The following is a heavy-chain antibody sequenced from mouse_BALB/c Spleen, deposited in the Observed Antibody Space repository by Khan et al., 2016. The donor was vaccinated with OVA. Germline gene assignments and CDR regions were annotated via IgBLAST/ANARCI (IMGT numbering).Heavy chain of an antibody. D-gene: IGHD2-10*02. V-gene: IGHV1-18*01. CDR2: INPYNGGT. J-gene: IGHJ3*01. Sequence: VRLQQSGPELVKPGASMKISCRASGYSFTDYTMNWVKQSHGKSLEWIGLINPYNGGTSYNQKFKGKATLTVDKSSSTAYMELLSLTSADSAVYYWARSGYGNFAYWGQGTLVTVSA. CDR1: GYSFTDYT. CDR3: ARSGYGNFAY.